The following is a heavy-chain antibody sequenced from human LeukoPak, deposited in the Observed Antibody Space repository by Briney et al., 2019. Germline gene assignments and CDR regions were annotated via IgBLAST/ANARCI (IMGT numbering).Heavy chain of an antibody. J-gene: IGHJ4*02. CDR3: ARGGDDSSGYYLVDY. CDR2: INHSGST. CDR1: GGSFSGYY. Sequence: PSETLSLTCAVYGGSFSGYYWSWIRQPPGKGLERIGEINHSGSTNYNPSLKSRVTISVDTSKNQFSLKLSSVTAADTAVYYCARGGDDSSGYYLVDYWGQGTLVTVSS. D-gene: IGHD3-22*01. V-gene: IGHV4-34*01.